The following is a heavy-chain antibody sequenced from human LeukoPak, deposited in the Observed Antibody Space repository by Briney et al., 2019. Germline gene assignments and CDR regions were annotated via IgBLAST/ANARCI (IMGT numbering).Heavy chain of an antibody. Sequence: SVKVSCKASGGTFSSYAISWVRQAPGQGLELMGGIIPIFGTANYAQKFQGRVTITTDESTSTAYMELSSLRSEDTAVYYCAGGMSVGSTIDYWGQGTLVTVSS. J-gene: IGHJ4*02. D-gene: IGHD6-19*01. CDR3: AGGMSVGSTIDY. CDR2: IIPIFGTA. V-gene: IGHV1-69*05. CDR1: GGTFSSYA.